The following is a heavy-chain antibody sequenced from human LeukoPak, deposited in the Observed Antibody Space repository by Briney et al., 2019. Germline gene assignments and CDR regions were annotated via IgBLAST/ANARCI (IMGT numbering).Heavy chain of an antibody. V-gene: IGHV3-30*18. CDR2: ISYDGSNK. J-gene: IGHJ6*04. CDR3: AKAPVGCSSTSCYAEYYYGMDV. Sequence: GGSLRLSCAASEFTFSSYGMHWVRQAPGKGLEWVAVISYDGSNKYYADSVKGRFAISRDNSKNTLYLQMNSLRAEDTAVYYCAKAPVGCSSTSCYAEYYYGMDVWGKGTTVTVSS. CDR1: EFTFSSYG. D-gene: IGHD2-2*01.